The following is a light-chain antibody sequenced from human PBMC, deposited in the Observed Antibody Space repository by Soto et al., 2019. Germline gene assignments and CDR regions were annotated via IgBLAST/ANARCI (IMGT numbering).Light chain of an antibody. CDR3: AAWDDSLSGSYV. Sequence: QSVLTQPPSVSAAPGQKVTISCSGSSSNIGNNYVSWYQQLPGTAPKLLIYENIKRPSGIPDRFSGSKSGTSATLGISGLRSEDEADYYCAAWDDSLSGSYVFGTGTKVTV. CDR1: SSNIGNNY. CDR2: ENI. V-gene: IGLV1-51*02. J-gene: IGLJ1*01.